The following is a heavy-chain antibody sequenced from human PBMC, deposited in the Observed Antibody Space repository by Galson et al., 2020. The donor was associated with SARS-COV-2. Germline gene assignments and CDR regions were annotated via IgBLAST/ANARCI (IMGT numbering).Heavy chain of an antibody. CDR3: ARDYYDSSGYYWVYFDY. Sequence: SQTLSLTCAVYGGSFSGYYWSWIRQPPRKGLEWIGEIKHSGSTNYNPSLKSRVTISVDTSKNQFSLKLSSVTAADTAVYYCARDYYDSSGYYWVYFDYWGKGTLVTFSS. V-gene: IGHV4-34*01. D-gene: IGHD3-22*01. CDR1: GGSFSGYY. J-gene: IGHJ4*02. CDR2: IKHSGST.